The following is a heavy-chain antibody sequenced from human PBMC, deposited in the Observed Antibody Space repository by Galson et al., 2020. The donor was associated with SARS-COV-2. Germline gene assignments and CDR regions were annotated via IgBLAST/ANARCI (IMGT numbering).Heavy chain of an antibody. D-gene: IGHD3-10*01. Sequence: GGSLRLSCAASGFTFSSYWMSWVRQAPGMGLEWVAHINQDASEKNYVDSVKGRFTISRDNAKNSLYLQMNSLRAEDTAVYYCGRGVDYHGKGSHNDYWGQGTLVTVSS. CDR2: INQDASEK. CDR3: GRGVDYHGKGSHNDY. CDR1: GFTFSSYW. J-gene: IGHJ4*02. V-gene: IGHV3-7*03.